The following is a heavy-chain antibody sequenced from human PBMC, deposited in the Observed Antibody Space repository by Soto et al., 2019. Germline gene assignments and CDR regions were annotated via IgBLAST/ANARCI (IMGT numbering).Heavy chain of an antibody. V-gene: IGHV2-5*01. CDR1: GFSLSTSGVG. Sequence: SGPTLVNPTQTLTLTCTFSGFSLSTSGVGVGWIRQPPGKALEWLALIYWNDDKRYSPSLKSRLTITKDTSKNQVVLTMTNMDPVDTATYYCAHRPRSLLTAADDAFDIWGQGTMVTVSS. D-gene: IGHD2-2*01. CDR2: IYWNDDK. CDR3: AHRPRSLLTAADDAFDI. J-gene: IGHJ3*02.